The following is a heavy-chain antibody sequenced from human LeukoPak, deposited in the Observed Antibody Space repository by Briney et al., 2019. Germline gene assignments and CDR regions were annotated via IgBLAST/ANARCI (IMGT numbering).Heavy chain of an antibody. J-gene: IGHJ4*02. CDR2: ISSSNSYI. D-gene: IGHD5-24*01. Sequence: GGSLRLSCAASGFTFSSYSMNWVRQAPGKGLEWVSSISSSNSYIYYADSVKGRFTISRDNAKNSLYLQMNSLRAEDTAVYYCARATDGYNAEGDYWGQGTLVTVSS. CDR3: ARATDGYNAEGDY. CDR1: GFTFSSYS. V-gene: IGHV3-21*01.